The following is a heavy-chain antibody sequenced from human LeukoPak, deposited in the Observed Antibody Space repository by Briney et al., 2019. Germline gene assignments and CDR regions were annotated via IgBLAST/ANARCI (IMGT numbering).Heavy chain of an antibody. V-gene: IGHV3-30*18. D-gene: IGHD6-19*01. CDR1: GFTFSSYG. Sequence: PGGSLRLSCAASGFTFSSYGMHWVRQAPGKGLEWVAVISYDGSNKYYADSVKGRFTISRDNSKSTLYLQMNSLRAEDTAVYYCAKGSDFSGWYYFDYWGQGTLVTVSS. CDR3: AKGSDFSGWYYFDY. J-gene: IGHJ4*02. CDR2: ISYDGSNK.